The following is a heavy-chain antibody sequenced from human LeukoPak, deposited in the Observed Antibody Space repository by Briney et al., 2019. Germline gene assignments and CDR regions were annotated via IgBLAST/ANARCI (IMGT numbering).Heavy chain of an antibody. CDR3: ARAVGVKNQNWNYREGYYFDY. J-gene: IGHJ4*02. CDR2: IYHSGST. V-gene: IGHV4-30-2*01. CDR1: GGSISSGGYS. D-gene: IGHD1-7*01. Sequence: PSETLSLTCAVSGGSISSGGYSWSWIRQPPGKGLEWIGYIYHSGSTYYNPPLKSRVTISVDRSKNQFSLKLSSVTAADTAVYYCARAVGVKNQNWNYREGYYFDYWGQGTLVTVSS.